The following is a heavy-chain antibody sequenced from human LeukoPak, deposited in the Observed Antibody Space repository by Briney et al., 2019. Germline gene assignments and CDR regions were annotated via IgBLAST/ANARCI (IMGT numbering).Heavy chain of an antibody. Sequence: ASVKVSCKASGYTFTGYYMHWVRQAPGQGLEWVRWINPNSGGTNYAQKFQGRVTMTRDTSISTAYMELSRLRSDDTAVYYCARLNTIFGVVTRDYWGQGTLVTVSS. J-gene: IGHJ4*02. CDR3: ARLNTIFGVVTRDY. V-gene: IGHV1-2*02. CDR2: INPNSGGT. CDR1: GYTFTGYY. D-gene: IGHD3-3*01.